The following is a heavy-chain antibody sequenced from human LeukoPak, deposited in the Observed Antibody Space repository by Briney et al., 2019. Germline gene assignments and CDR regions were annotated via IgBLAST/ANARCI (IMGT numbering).Heavy chain of an antibody. V-gene: IGHV4-4*07. J-gene: IGHJ6*03. CDR2: IYTSGGT. D-gene: IGHD3-16*01. CDR1: GGSISSYY. Sequence: SETLSLTCTVSGGSISSYYWGWIRQPAGKGLEWIGRIYTSGGTNYNPSLKNRVTISVDKCRKQFYLQLSSLNAADTAVYYCARDLGGYSYYSMDVWGKGTTVTVSS. CDR3: ARDLGGYSYYSMDV.